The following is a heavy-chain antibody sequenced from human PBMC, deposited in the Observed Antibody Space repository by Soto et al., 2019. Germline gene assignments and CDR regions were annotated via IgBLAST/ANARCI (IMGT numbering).Heavy chain of an antibody. CDR2: ISGSGGNT. CDR1: GFTFSSYA. D-gene: IGHD3-22*01. CDR3: SRAPPALGNSMIGGNLFGP. J-gene: IGHJ5*02. Sequence: HPGGSLRLSCTASGFTFSSYAMSWVRQAPGKGLEWVSSISGSGGNTYYTDSVKGRFTISRDNSKNTLYLQMNSLRAEDTAVYYCSRAPPALGNSMIGGNLFGPWGQGTLVTVSS. V-gene: IGHV3-23*01.